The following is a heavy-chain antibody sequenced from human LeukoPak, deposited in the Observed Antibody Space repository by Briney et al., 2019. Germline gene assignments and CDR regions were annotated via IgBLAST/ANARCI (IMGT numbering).Heavy chain of an antibody. V-gene: IGHV5-51*01. J-gene: IGHJ4*02. CDR3: ARRRSSGSYPAFDY. CDR1: GYIFTSYW. Sequence: GESLQISCQGSGYIFTSYWIGWVRQVPGKGLEWMGIIYPGDSDTRYSPSFQGQVTISADKSISTAYLQWSSLKASDTAMYYCARRRSSGSYPAFDYWGQGTLVTVSS. CDR2: IYPGDSDT. D-gene: IGHD1-26*01.